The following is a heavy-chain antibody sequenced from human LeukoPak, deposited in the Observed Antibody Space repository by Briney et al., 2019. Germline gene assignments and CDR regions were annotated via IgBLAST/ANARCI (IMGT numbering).Heavy chain of an antibody. CDR2: IYYSGTS. CDR1: DGSISSRSVY. CDR3: ARVYVTVVRGSWLDP. D-gene: IGHD3-10*01. V-gene: IGHV4-39*07. Sequence: SETLSLTCSVADGSISSRSVYWGWIRQSPGKGLEWIGSIYYSGTSYYNPSLKSRVTISVDTSKNQFSLKLSSVTAADTAVYYCARVYVTVVRGSWLDPWGQGTLVTVSS. J-gene: IGHJ5*02.